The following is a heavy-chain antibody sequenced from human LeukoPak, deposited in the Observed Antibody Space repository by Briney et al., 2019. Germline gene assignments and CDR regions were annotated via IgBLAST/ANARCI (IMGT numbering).Heavy chain of an antibody. D-gene: IGHD3-10*01. CDR3: ARVFRGGAFDI. Sequence: ASVKVSCKASPYTFTSYGLSWVRRAPGQGLEWMGWLSAFNGNTNFAEKPQGRVTMTTDTSTSTAYMELRSLRFDDTVVYYCARVFRGGAFDIWGQGTMVTVSS. CDR1: PYTFTSYG. J-gene: IGHJ3*02. V-gene: IGHV1-18*04. CDR2: LSAFNGNT.